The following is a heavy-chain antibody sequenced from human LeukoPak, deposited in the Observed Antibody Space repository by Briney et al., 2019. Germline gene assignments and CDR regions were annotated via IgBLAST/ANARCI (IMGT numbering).Heavy chain of an antibody. CDR2: INSDGAST. D-gene: IGHD3-10*01. CDR3: ARADYYGSGSYFDY. CDR1: GFTFSSSW. J-gene: IGHJ4*02. Sequence: PGGSLRLSCVGSGFTFSSSWIHWVRQAPGKGLVWVSRINSDGASTIYADSVKGRFTISRDNAKNTLYLQMNSLRAEDTAVYYCARADYYGSGSYFDYWGQGTLVTVSS. V-gene: IGHV3-74*01.